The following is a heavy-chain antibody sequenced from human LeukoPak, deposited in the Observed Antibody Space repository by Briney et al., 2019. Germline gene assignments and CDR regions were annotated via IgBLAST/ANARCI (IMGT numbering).Heavy chain of an antibody. V-gene: IGHV4-39*01. D-gene: IGHD6-13*01. Sequence: PSETLSLTCTVSGGSISSSSYYWGWIRQPPGKGLEWIGSIYYIGSTYYNPSLKSRVTISVHTSKNQFSLKLSSVTAADTPVYSCARRSGIAATGDYWGQGTLVTVPS. CDR3: ARRSGIAATGDY. CDR2: IYYIGST. J-gene: IGHJ4*02. CDR1: GGSISSSSYY.